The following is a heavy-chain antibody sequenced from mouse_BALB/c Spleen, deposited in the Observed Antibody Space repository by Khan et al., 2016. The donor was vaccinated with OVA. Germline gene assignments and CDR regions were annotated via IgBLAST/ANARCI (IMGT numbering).Heavy chain of an antibody. V-gene: IGHV1S81*02. D-gene: IGHD1-1*01. CDR3: SRIKEIVASYLDY. CDR2: TNPTNGRT. CDR1: GYTFTSYW. Sequence: QVQLQQSGAELVKAGASVKMSCKASGYTFTSYWMHWVKQRLGQGLEWFAETNPTNGRTYYNEKFKSKATLTVDKSSSTAYMQLSGPTFEDSAVYYCSRIKEIVASYLDYWGQGTTLTVSS. J-gene: IGHJ2*01.